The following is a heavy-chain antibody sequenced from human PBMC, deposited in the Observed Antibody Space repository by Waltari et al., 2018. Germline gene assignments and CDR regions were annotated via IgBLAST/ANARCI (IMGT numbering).Heavy chain of an antibody. CDR2: FSRDGVTT. V-gene: IGHV3-64*01. D-gene: IGHD6-19*01. J-gene: IGHJ4*02. CDR3: ARIDGSGWYGS. Sequence: EVQMVESGGGLVQPGGSLRLACAASGFPFRSFSMHWVRQAPGKGLEYVSAFSRDGVTTYYANSVKGRFTISRDNSKNTLYLQMGSLRAEDMAVYYCARIDGSGWYGSWGQGTLVTVSS. CDR1: GFPFRSFS.